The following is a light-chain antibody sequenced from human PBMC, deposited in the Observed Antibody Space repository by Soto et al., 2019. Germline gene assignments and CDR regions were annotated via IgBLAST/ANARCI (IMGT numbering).Light chain of an antibody. J-gene: IGLJ2*01. Sequence: QSVLTQPPSAAGSPGQSVTISCTGTSSDVGGYNYVSWYQQHPGKSPKLMIYEVSKRPSGVPDRFSGSKSGNTASLTVSWLQAEDDADYYCSSYAGTNKGVFGGGTKLTVL. CDR1: SSDVGGYNY. CDR2: EVS. V-gene: IGLV2-8*01. CDR3: SSYAGTNKGV.